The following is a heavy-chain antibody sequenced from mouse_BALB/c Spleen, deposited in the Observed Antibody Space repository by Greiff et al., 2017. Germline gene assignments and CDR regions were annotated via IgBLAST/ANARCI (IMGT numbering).Heavy chain of an antibody. Sequence: EVQRVESGGGLVQPGGSRKLSCAASGFTFSSFGMHWVRQAPEKGLEWVAYISSGSITIYYADTVKGRFTISRDNPKNTLFLQMTSLRSEDTAMFYCARSRVVAPSSDTWGEGTTLTVSP. CDR1: GFTFSSFG. D-gene: IGHD1-1*01. CDR3: ARSRVVAPSSDT. V-gene: IGHV5-17*02. CDR2: ISSGSITI. J-gene: IGHJ2*01.